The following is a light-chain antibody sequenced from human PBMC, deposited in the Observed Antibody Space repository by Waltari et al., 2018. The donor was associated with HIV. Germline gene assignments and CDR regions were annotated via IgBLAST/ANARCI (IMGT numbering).Light chain of an antibody. Sequence: DIHMIQSPSTLSASVGDRVSITCRASQSINRWLAWYQQKPGKGPNLLISTASSVKSGVPLRFSGIGAGTEFTLTISSLQPDDFATYYCQQYYTYPWTFGQGTKGEIK. CDR2: TAS. V-gene: IGKV1-5*03. CDR3: QQYYTYPWT. J-gene: IGKJ1*01. CDR1: QSINRW.